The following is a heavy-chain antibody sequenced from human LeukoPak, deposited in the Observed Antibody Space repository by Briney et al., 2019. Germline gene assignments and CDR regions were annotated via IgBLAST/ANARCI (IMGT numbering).Heavy chain of an antibody. CDR2: INHSGST. J-gene: IGHJ3*01. Sequence: SSETLSLTCAVYGGSFSGYYWSWIRQPPGKGLEWIGEINHSGSTNYNPSLKSRVTISVDTSKNHFSLKLNSVTAADTAVYYCAKPSNYYGSATDAFDFWGQGTMVTVSS. V-gene: IGHV4-34*01. D-gene: IGHD3-10*01. CDR3: AKPSNYYGSATDAFDF. CDR1: GGSFSGYY.